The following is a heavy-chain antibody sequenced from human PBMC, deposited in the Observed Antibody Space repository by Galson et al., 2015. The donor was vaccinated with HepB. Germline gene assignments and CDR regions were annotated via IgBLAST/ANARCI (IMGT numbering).Heavy chain of an antibody. J-gene: IGHJ6*03. CDR3: ARDRTSLGNFDYYMDV. CDR2: IIPIFGTA. Sequence: SVKVSCKASGGTFSSYTISWVRQAPGQGLEWMGGIIPIFGTANYAQKFQGRVTITADESTSTAYMELSSLRSEDTAVYYCARDRTSLGNFDYYMDVWGKGTTVTVSS. D-gene: IGHD4-23*01. V-gene: IGHV1-69*13. CDR1: GGTFSSYT.